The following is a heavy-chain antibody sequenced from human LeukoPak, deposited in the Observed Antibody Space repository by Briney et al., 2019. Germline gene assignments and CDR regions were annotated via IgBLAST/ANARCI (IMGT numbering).Heavy chain of an antibody. Sequence: PSETLSLTCTVSGGSISSHYWSWIRQPPGKGLERIGYIYYSGSTNYNPSLKSRVTISVDTSKNQFSLKLSSVTAADTAVYYCARIPARLGYCTNGVCSYYYYYYMDVWGKGTTVTVSS. CDR3: ARIPARLGYCTNGVCSYYYYYYMDV. V-gene: IGHV4-59*11. CDR1: GGSISSHY. CDR2: IYYSGST. J-gene: IGHJ6*03. D-gene: IGHD2-8*01.